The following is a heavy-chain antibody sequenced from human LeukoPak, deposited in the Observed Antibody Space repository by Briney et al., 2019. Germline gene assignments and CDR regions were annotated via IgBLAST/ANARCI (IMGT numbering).Heavy chain of an antibody. CDR1: GLTVSSSY. J-gene: IGHJ3*02. V-gene: IGHV3-53*01. CDR2: IYNDGST. CDR3: ARNILFAFDI. Sequence: GGSLRLSCAASGLTVSSSYMSWVRQAPGKGLEWVSIIYNDGSTYYADSMKGRFTISRDNSKNTLYLRVNSLRAEDTAMYYCARNILFAFDIWGQGTMVTVSS.